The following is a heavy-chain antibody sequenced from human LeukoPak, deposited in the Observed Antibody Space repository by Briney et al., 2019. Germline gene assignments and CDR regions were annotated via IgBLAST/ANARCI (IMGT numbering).Heavy chain of an antibody. V-gene: IGHV1-3*01. CDR3: ARDRARYCSGGSCRSDAFDI. Sequence: ASVKVSCKASGYTFTSYAMHWVRQAPGQRLEWMGWINAGNGNTKYSQKFQGRVTITRGTSASTAYMELSSLRSEDTAVYYCARDRARYCSGGSCRSDAFDIWGQGTMVTVSS. D-gene: IGHD2-15*01. J-gene: IGHJ3*02. CDR1: GYTFTSYA. CDR2: INAGNGNT.